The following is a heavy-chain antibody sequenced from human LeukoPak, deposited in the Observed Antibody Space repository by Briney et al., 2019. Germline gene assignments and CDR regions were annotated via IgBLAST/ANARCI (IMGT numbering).Heavy chain of an antibody. D-gene: IGHD2-15*01. Sequence: SVKVSCKASGGTFSSYAISWVRQAPGQGLEWMGGIIPIFGTANYAQKFQGRVTITADESTSTAYMELSSLRSEDTAVYYCARVPAGYCSGGSCYPFDYWGQGTLVTVSS. CDR3: ARVPAGYCSGGSCYPFDY. CDR2: IIPIFGTA. V-gene: IGHV1-69*01. CDR1: GGTFSSYA. J-gene: IGHJ4*02.